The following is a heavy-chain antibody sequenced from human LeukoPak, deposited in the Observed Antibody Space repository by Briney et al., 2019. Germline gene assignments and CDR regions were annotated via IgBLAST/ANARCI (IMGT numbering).Heavy chain of an antibody. Sequence: PSETLSLTCTVFGGSISSYYWSWIRQPPGKGLEWIGYIYYSGSTNYNPSLKSRVTISVDTSKNQFSLKLSSVTAADTAVYYCARDGDLKDGFYYYYYMDVWGKGTTVTVSS. D-gene: IGHD5-24*01. CDR2: IYYSGST. CDR3: ARDGDLKDGFYYYYYMDV. CDR1: GGSISSYY. J-gene: IGHJ6*03. V-gene: IGHV4-59*01.